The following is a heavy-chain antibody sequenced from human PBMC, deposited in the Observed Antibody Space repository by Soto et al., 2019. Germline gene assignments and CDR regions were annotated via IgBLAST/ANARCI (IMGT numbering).Heavy chain of an antibody. CDR1: GGFVSSGSYY. Sequence: QVQLQQWGAGLLKPSETLSLTCAVYGGFVSSGSYYWSWIRQPPGKGLEWIVEMSHSGGTHFNPRLRSRVTISVDTSKNQFSLRMSSVTAADTALYYCARVERGTVTTVVDAFDIWGPGTMVTVSS. CDR2: MSHSGGT. D-gene: IGHD1-1*01. V-gene: IGHV4-34*01. CDR3: ARVERGTVTTVVDAFDI. J-gene: IGHJ3*02.